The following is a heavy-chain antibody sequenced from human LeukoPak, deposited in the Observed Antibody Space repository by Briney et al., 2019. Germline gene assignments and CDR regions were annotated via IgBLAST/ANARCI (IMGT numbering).Heavy chain of an antibody. D-gene: IGHD5-24*01. CDR2: ISSSSSYI. CDR1: GFTFSTYT. J-gene: IGHJ4*02. V-gene: IGHV3-21*04. Sequence: GGSLRLSCAASGFTFSTYTMNWVRQAPGKGLEWVSSISSSSSYIYYADSVRGRFTISRDNSRNTLYLQMNSLRAEDTAVYYCAKDDRWLQFCCWGQGTLVTVSA. CDR3: AKDDRWLQFCC.